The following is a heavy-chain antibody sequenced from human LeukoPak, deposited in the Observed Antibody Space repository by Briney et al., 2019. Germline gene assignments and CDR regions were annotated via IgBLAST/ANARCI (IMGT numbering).Heavy chain of an antibody. D-gene: IGHD2-15*01. V-gene: IGHV5-51*01. CDR3: AILTAAVVVAAN. CDR2: IYPGDSDT. J-gene: IGHJ4*02. Sequence: GESLKISCKGSGYSFTSYWIGWVRQMQGKGLEWMGIIYPGDSDTRYSPSFQGQVTTSADKSISTAYPQWSSLKAADAAMYYSAILTAAVVVAANWGQGTLVTVSS. CDR1: GYSFTSYW.